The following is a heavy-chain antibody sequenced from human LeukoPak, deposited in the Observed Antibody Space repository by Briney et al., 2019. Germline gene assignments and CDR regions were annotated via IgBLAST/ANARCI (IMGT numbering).Heavy chain of an antibody. CDR1: GFTFTSYG. CDR3: TRDLSPVVRASPMGY. J-gene: IGHJ4*02. CDR2: ITYDGYYK. D-gene: IGHD3-10*01. Sequence: PRGSLRLSCAASGFTFTSYGMHWVRQAPGKGLEWVALITYDGYYKYYSDSVKGRFTISSDTSKNTLYLQMNSLRAEDTAVYYCTRDLSPVVRASPMGYWGQGTLVT. V-gene: IGHV3-30*03.